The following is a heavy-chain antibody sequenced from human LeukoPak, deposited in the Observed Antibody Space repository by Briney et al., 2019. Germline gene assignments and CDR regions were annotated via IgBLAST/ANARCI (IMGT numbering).Heavy chain of an antibody. CDR1: GYTFTYRY. CDR2: ITPFKGNT. V-gene: IGHV1-45*02. Sequence: SVKVSCKASGYTFTYRYLHWVRQAPGQALEWMGWITPFKGNTNHAQKFQDRVTITRDRSMSTAYMELSSLRSEDTAMYYCASNGGTMIVAPFDIWGQGTMVTVSS. D-gene: IGHD3-22*01. J-gene: IGHJ3*02. CDR3: ASNGGTMIVAPFDI.